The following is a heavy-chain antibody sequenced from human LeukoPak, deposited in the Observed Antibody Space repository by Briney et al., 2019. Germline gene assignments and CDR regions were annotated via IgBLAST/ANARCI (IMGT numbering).Heavy chain of an antibody. CDR3: ARDMVRDDFDY. V-gene: IGHV3-21*01. Sequence: GGSLRLSCAASGFTFSSYSMNWVRQAPGKGLEWVSSISSSSSYIYYADSVKGPFTISRDNAKNSLYLQMNSLRAEDTAVYYCARDMVRDDFDYWGQGTLVTVSS. D-gene: IGHD3-10*01. CDR1: GFTFSSYS. J-gene: IGHJ4*02. CDR2: ISSSSSYI.